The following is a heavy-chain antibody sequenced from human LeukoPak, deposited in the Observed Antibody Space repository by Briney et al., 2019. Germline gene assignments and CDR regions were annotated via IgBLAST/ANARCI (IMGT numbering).Heavy chain of an antibody. D-gene: IGHD2-8*01. V-gene: IGHV3-30*04. J-gene: IGHJ4*02. CDR3: ARERTGYYIVY. Sequence: GGSLRLSCAASGFRFSNYAMRWVRQAPGKGLEWVALISYDGSGNYYSDSVKGRFTISRDNSENTLYLQMNSLRAEDTAIYYCARERTGYYIVYWGQGTLVTVSS. CDR2: ISYDGSGN. CDR1: GFRFSNYA.